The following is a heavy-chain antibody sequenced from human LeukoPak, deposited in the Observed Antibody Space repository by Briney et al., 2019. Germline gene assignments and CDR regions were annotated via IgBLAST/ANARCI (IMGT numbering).Heavy chain of an antibody. J-gene: IGHJ4*02. Sequence: GGSLRLSCAASGFTFSSYGMHWVRQAPGKGLEWVAGIWYDGSNKYYADSVKGRFTISRDNSKNTLYLQMNSLRAEDTAVYYCARDRYSGYGGYFDYWGQGTLVTVSS. CDR1: GFTFSSYG. CDR2: IWYDGSNK. CDR3: ARDRYSGYGGYFDY. D-gene: IGHD5-12*01. V-gene: IGHV3-33*01.